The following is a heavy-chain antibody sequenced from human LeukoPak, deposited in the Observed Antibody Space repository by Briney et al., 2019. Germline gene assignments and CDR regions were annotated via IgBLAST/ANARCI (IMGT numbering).Heavy chain of an antibody. J-gene: IGHJ2*01. V-gene: IGHV4-34*01. CDR1: GGSFSGYY. CDR3: ARQMITFGGVIVIHPHGYFDL. Sequence: SETLSLTCAVYGGSFSGYYWSWIRQPPGKGLEWIGEINHSGSTNYNPSLKSRVTISVDTSKNQFSLKLSSVTAADTAVYYCARQMITFGGVIVIHPHGYFDLWGRGTLVTVSS. CDR2: INHSGST. D-gene: IGHD3-16*02.